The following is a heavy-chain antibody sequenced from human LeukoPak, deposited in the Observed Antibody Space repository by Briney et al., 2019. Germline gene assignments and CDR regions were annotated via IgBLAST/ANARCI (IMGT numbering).Heavy chain of an antibody. V-gene: IGHV1-69*13. D-gene: IGHD6-13*01. J-gene: IGHJ5*02. Sequence: SVTVSCTASGGTFSSYAISWVRQAPGQGLEWMGGIIPIFGTANYAQKFQGRVTITADESTSTAYMELSSLRSEDTAVYYCASLTRYSSSWYRGFDPWGQGTLVTVSS. CDR1: GGTFSSYA. CDR2: IIPIFGTA. CDR3: ASLTRYSSSWYRGFDP.